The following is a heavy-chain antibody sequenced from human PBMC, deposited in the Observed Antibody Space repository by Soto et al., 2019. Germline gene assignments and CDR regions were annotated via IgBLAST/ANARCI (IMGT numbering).Heavy chain of an antibody. Sequence: SETLSLTCAVYGGSFSGYYWTWIRQPPGKGLEWIGEINHSGSTSYNASLKSRVTMSVDTSKNQFSLNLTSVTAADAAVYYCARDGVGATTFFGYFDYWGQGALVTVSS. CDR1: GGSFSGYY. J-gene: IGHJ4*02. D-gene: IGHD1-26*01. CDR2: INHSGST. V-gene: IGHV4-34*01. CDR3: ARDGVGATTFFGYFDY.